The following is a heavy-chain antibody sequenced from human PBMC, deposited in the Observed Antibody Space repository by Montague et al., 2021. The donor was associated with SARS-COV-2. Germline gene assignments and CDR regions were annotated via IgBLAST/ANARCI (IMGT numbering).Heavy chain of an antibody. CDR3: ARLKAPYCSSTSCYSASWFDP. CDR1: GGSISSSSYY. V-gene: IGHV4-39*01. D-gene: IGHD2-2*01. J-gene: IGHJ5*02. CDR2: IYYSGST. Sequence: SEILSLTCTVSGGSISSSSYYWGWIRQPPGKGLEWIGSIYYSGSTYYNPSLKSRVTISVDTSKNQFSLKLSSVTAADTAAYYCARLKAPYCSSTSCYSASWFDPWGQGTLVTVSS.